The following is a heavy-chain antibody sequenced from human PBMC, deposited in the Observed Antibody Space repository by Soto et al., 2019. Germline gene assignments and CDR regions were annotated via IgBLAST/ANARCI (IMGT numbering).Heavy chain of an antibody. D-gene: IGHD6-6*01. J-gene: IGHJ6*02. V-gene: IGHV3-21*01. CDR2: ISSSSSYI. CDR1: GFTFSSYS. Sequence: GGSLRLSCAASGFTFSSYSMNWVRQAPGKGLEWVSSISSSSSYIYYADSVKGRFTISRDNAKNSLYLQMNSLRAEDTAVYYCAREIGYSSSSDGMDVWGQGTTVTVSS. CDR3: AREIGYSSSSDGMDV.